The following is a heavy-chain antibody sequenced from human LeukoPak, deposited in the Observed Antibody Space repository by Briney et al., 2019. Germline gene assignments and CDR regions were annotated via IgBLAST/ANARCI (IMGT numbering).Heavy chain of an antibody. Sequence: SETLSLTCAVYGGSFSGYYWSWIRQPPGKGLEWIGEINHSGSTNYNPSLKSRVTISVDTSKDQFSLKLSSVTAADTAVYYCARGKYQPIVVVPAALEYWGQGTLVTVSS. CDR1: GGSFSGYY. CDR2: INHSGST. CDR3: ARGKYQPIVVVPAALEY. J-gene: IGHJ4*02. D-gene: IGHD2-2*01. V-gene: IGHV4-34*01.